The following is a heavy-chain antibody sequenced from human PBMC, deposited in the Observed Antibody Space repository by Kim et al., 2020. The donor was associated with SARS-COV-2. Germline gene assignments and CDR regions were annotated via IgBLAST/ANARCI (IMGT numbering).Heavy chain of an antibody. D-gene: IGHD3-22*01. Sequence: GESLKISCKGSGYSFTSYWIGWVRQMPGKGLEWMGIIYPGDSDTRYSPSFQGQVTISADKSISTAYLQWSGLKASDTAMYYCARHPIRGDSSGYFFDYWGQRTLVTVST. CDR1: GYSFTSYW. CDR3: ARHPIRGDSSGYFFDY. V-gene: IGHV5-51*01. CDR2: IYPGDSDT. J-gene: IGHJ4*02.